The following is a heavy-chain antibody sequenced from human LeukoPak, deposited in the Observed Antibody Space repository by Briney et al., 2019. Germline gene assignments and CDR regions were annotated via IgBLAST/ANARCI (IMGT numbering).Heavy chain of an antibody. CDR1: GGSFSGYY. CDR2: INHSGST. V-gene: IGHV4-34*01. Sequence: SETLSLTCAVYGGSFSGYYWSWIRQPSGKGLEWIGEINHSGSTNYNPSLKSRVTISVDTSKNQFSLKLSSVTAADTAVYYCARGRARLWFGEARVLYFDYWGQGTLVTVSS. CDR3: ARGRARLWFGEARVLYFDY. J-gene: IGHJ4*02. D-gene: IGHD3-10*01.